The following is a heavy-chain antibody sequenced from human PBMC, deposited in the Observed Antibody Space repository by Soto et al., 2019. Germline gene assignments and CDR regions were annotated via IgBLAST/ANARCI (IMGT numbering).Heavy chain of an antibody. CDR2: ISYDGSNK. CDR1: GFTFSSYG. J-gene: IGHJ4*02. Sequence: GGSLRLSCAASGFTFSSYGMHWVRQAPGKGLEWVAVISYDGSNKYYADSVKGRFTISRDNSKNTLYLQMNSLRAEDTAVYYCAKEDGYIVATPIDYWGQGTLVTVSS. CDR3: AKEDGYIVATPIDY. V-gene: IGHV3-30*18. D-gene: IGHD5-12*01.